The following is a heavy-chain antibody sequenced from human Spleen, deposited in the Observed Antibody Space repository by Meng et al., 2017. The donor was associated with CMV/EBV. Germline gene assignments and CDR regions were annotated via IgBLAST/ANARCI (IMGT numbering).Heavy chain of an antibody. V-gene: IGHV3-48*04. Sequence: GESLKISCAASGFTFSSYSMNWVCQAPGKGLEWVSYISSSSSTIYYADSVKGRFTISRDNAKNSLYLQMNSLRAEDTAVYYCARDLGYCSSTSCYLRPLLGGMDVWGQGTTVTVSS. CDR1: GFTFSSYS. J-gene: IGHJ6*02. CDR3: ARDLGYCSSTSCYLRPLLGGMDV. D-gene: IGHD2-2*01. CDR2: ISSSSSTI.